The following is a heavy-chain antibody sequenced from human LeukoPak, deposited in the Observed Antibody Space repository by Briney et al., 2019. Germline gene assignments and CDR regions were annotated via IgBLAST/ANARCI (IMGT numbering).Heavy chain of an antibody. CDR2: ISYDGSNK. CDR3: ATERGGWYYFDY. CDR1: GFPFSSYG. Sequence: GGSLRLSCAASGFPFSSYGMHWVRQAPGKGLEWVALISYDGSNKYYADSVKGRFTISRDNAKNSLYLQMNSLRAEDTAVYYCATERGGWYYFDYWGQGTLVTVSS. V-gene: IGHV3-30*03. J-gene: IGHJ4*02. D-gene: IGHD6-19*01.